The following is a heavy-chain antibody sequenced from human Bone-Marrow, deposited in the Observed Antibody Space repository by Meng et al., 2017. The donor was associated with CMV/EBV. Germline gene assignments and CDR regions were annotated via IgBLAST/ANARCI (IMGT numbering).Heavy chain of an antibody. Sequence: SQTLSLTCAISGDSVSSNSAAWNWIRQSPSRGLEWLGGTYYRSKWYNDYAVSVKSRITINPDTSKNQFSLKLSSVTAADTAVYYCAREGYCSSTSCYTNWFDPWGQGTRVTVSS. CDR2: TYYRSKWYN. V-gene: IGHV6-1*01. CDR3: AREGYCSSTSCYTNWFDP. D-gene: IGHD2-2*02. J-gene: IGHJ5*02. CDR1: GDSVSSNSAA.